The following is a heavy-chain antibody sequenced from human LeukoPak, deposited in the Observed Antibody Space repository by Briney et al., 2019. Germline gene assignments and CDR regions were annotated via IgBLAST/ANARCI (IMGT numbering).Heavy chain of an antibody. CDR3: ARVSYYDSSGYYPDY. Sequence: SETLSLTCTVSGGSISSYYWSWIRQPPGKGLEWIGYIYYSGSTNYNPSLKSRVTISVDTSKNQFSLTLSSVTAADTAVYYCARVSYYDSSGYYPDYWGQGTLVTVSS. CDR1: GGSISSYY. V-gene: IGHV4-59*01. CDR2: IYYSGST. J-gene: IGHJ4*02. D-gene: IGHD3-22*01.